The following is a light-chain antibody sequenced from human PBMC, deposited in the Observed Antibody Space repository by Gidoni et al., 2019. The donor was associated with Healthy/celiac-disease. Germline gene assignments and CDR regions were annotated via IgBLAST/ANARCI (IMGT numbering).Light chain of an antibody. CDR1: SSEVGSYNL. CDR3: CSYAGSSTFV. V-gene: IGLV2-23*02. CDR2: EVS. Sequence: QSALTQPATVSGSPGQSIPISCTGTSSEVGSYNLVSWYQQHPGKAPKLMIYEVSKRPSGVSNRFAGSKSGNTASLTISGLQAEDEADYYCCSYAGSSTFVFGGGTKLTVL. J-gene: IGLJ2*01.